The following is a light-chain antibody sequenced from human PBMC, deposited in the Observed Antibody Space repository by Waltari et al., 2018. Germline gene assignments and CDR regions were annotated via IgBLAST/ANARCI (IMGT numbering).Light chain of an antibody. CDR2: EAS. J-gene: IGKJ2*01. CDR1: QDIRKY. CDR3: QQYDGFPHT. V-gene: IGKV1-33*01. Sequence: DIQMTQSPSSLSASVGDRVSITCQARQDIRKYLNWFQQKPGKAPKLLIFEASNLETGVPSKFSGSGSGTDFTFTISNLQPEETATYYCQQYDGFPHTFGQGTKVEIK.